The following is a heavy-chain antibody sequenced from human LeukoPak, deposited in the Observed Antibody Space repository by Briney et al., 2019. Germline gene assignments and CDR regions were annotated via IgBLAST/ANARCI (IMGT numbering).Heavy chain of an antibody. V-gene: IGHV3-30*04. Sequence: PGRSLRLSCAASGFTFSSYAMHWVRRAPGKGLEWVAVISYDGSNKYYADSVKGRFTISRDNSKNTLYLQMNSLRAEDTAVYYCARDRPTRQNIWSGYPNHYMDVWGKGTTVTISS. CDR1: GFTFSSYA. D-gene: IGHD3-3*01. CDR2: ISYDGSNK. CDR3: ARDRPTRQNIWSGYPNHYMDV. J-gene: IGHJ6*03.